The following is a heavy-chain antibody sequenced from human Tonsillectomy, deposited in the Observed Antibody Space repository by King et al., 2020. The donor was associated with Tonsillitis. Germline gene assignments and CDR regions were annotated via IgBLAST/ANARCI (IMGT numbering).Heavy chain of an antibody. CDR3: ARGVGATRFDY. D-gene: IGHD1-26*01. Sequence: QLQESGPGLVKPSETLSLSCTVSGGSISSYYWSWIRQPPGKGLEWGGFIHYSGSTNYNPSLKSRVTTSVDTSKNQVSLKLGFVTAADTAVFYCARGVGATRFDYWGQGTLVTVSS. CDR1: GGSISSYY. J-gene: IGHJ4*02. CDR2: IHYSGST. V-gene: IGHV4-59*08.